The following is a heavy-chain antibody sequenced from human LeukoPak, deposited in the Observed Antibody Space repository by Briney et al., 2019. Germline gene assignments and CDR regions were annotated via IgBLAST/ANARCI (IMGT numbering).Heavy chain of an antibody. D-gene: IGHD6-13*01. CDR1: GGSISSSSYY. CDR2: IYYSGST. V-gene: IGHV4-39*01. Sequence: PSETLSLTCTVSGGSISSSSYYWGWIRQPPGKGREWIGSIYYSGSTYYNPSLKSRVTISVDTSKNQFSLKLSPVTAADTAVYYCARQGAYSSGWSGYWGQGTLVTVSS. J-gene: IGHJ4*02. CDR3: ARQGAYSSGWSGY.